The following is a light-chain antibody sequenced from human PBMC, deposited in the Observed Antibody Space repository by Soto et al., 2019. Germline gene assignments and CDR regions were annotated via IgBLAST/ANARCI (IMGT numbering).Light chain of an antibody. CDR1: NSDIGGYNY. CDR3: SLYTSSSTFV. CDR2: EVT. Sequence: QSVLTQPASVSGSPGQSITLSCTGTNSDIGGYNYVSWYQQHPGKAPKLMIYEVTYRPSGVSNRFSGSKSGNTASLTISGLQAEDEADYYCSLYTSSSTFVFGTGTKVTVL. V-gene: IGLV2-14*01. J-gene: IGLJ1*01.